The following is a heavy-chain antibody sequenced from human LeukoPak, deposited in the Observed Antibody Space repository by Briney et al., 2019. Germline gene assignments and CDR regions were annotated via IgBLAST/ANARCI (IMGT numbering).Heavy chain of an antibody. V-gene: IGHV4-59*01. CDR1: GGSISSYY. CDR2: IYYCWNT. Sequence: SETLSLTCTVSGGSISSYYWSWIRQPPGKGLEWIGYIYYCWNTNYNPSLKSRVTISVDTSKNQFSLRMSSVTAADTAVYYCARVGQGCFDLWGRGTLVTVSS. CDR3: ARVGQGCFDL. J-gene: IGHJ2*01.